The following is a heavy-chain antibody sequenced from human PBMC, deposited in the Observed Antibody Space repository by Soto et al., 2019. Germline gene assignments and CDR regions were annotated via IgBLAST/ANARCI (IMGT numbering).Heavy chain of an antibody. Sequence: PGESLKISCQASGYRFSNYWIGWARQMPGKGLEWMGIIYPAGSDTRYSPSFQGRVTISADKSISTAHLQWSSLKASDTAMYYCASSTSFGYYYGMDVWGQGTTVTVS. D-gene: IGHD2-2*01. J-gene: IGHJ6*02. CDR1: GYRFSNYW. CDR3: ASSTSFGYYYGMDV. CDR2: IYPAGSDT. V-gene: IGHV5-51*01.